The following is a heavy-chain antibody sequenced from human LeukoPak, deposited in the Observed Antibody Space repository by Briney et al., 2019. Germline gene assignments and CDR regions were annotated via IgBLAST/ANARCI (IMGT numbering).Heavy chain of an antibody. D-gene: IGHD3-16*02. CDR3: ARVSLGLRLGELSLNVGKDY. CDR1: GFTFSSYE. J-gene: IGHJ4*02. V-gene: IGHV3-48*03. CDR2: ISSSGSTI. Sequence: AGGSLRLSCAASGFTFSSYEMNWVRQAPGKGLEWVSYISSSGSTIQYADSVKGRFTISRDNAKNSLYLQMNSLRAEDTAVYYCARVSLGLRLGELSLNVGKDYWGQGTLVTVSS.